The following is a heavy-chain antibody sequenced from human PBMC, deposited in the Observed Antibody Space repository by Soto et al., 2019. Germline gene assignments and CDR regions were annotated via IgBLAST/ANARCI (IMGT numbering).Heavy chain of an antibody. CDR2: ISYDGSNK. D-gene: IGHD2-15*01. CDR1: GFTFSSYA. J-gene: IGHJ5*02. V-gene: IGHV3-30-3*01. CDR3: ASPIVVVVAANWFEP. Sequence: GGSLRLSCAASGFTFSSYAMHWVRQAPGKGLEWVAVISYDGSNKYYADSVKGRFTISRDNSKNTLYLQMNSLRAEDTAVYYCASPIVVVVAANWFEPWGQGTLGSVSS.